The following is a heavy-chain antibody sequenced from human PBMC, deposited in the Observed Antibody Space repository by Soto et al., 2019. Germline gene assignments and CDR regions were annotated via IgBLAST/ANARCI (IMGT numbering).Heavy chain of an antibody. CDR1: GYSFTSYW. V-gene: IGHV5-51*01. CDR3: ALATCNHSKKKTPTYYYGSGSSADALYYYYYYYMDV. D-gene: IGHD3-10*01. CDR2: IYPGDSDT. J-gene: IGHJ6*03. Sequence: PGESLKISCKGSGYSFTSYWIGWVRQMPGKGLEWMGIIYPGDSDTRYSPSFQGQVTISADKSISTAYLQWSSLKASDTATYYCALATCNHSKKKTPTYYYGSGSSADALYYYYYYYMDVWGKGTTVTVSS.